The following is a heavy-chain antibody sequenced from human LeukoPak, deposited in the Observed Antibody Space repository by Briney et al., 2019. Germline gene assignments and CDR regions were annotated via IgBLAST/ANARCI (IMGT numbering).Heavy chain of an antibody. D-gene: IGHD2-15*01. J-gene: IGHJ4*02. CDR3: VRDGMGATPVDY. Sequence: GGSLRLSCAASGFTFSNFGMNWVRQTPGKGLEWISYIRSSSSAIYYADSVKGRFTISRDNAESSLYLQMNGLRADDTAVYYCVRDGMGATPVDYWGQGALVTVSS. CDR1: GFTFSNFG. V-gene: IGHV3-48*04. CDR2: IRSSSSAI.